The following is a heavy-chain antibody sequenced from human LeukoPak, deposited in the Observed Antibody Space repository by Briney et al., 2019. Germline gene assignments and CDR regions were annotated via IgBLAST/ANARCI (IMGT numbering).Heavy chain of an antibody. CDR3: ARGAVAGREFDY. V-gene: IGHV4-34*01. CDR1: GGSFSGYY. J-gene: IGHJ4*02. CDR2: INHSGST. Sequence: SETLSLTCAVYGGSFSGYYWSWIRQPPGKGLEWIGEINHSGSTNYNPSLESRVTISVDTSKNQFSLKLSSVTAADTAVYYCARGAVAGREFDYWGQGTLVTVSS. D-gene: IGHD6-19*01.